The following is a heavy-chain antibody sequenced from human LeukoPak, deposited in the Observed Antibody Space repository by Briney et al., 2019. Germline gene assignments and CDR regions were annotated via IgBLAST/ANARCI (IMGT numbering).Heavy chain of an antibody. CDR3: ARSSGYYGSGSYVDP. Sequence: PSETLSLTCTVSGGSISSGDYYWTWIRQPPGKGLEWIGYIYYSGATYYNPSLKSRVTISVDTSKNQLSLKLSSVTAADTDVYYCARSSGYYGSGSYVDPWGQGTLVTVSS. CDR2: IYYSGAT. CDR1: GGSISSGDYY. V-gene: IGHV4-30-4*01. D-gene: IGHD3-10*01. J-gene: IGHJ5*02.